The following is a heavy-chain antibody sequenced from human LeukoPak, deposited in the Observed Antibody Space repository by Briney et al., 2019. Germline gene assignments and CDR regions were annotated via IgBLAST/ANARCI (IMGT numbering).Heavy chain of an antibody. CDR3: ARRGDVRWLQLKNFDY. Sequence: KPSETLSLTCTVSGGSISSSSYYWGWIRQPPGKGLEWIGSIYYSGSTYYNPSLKSRVTISVDTSKNQFSLKLSSVTAADTAVYYCARRGDVRWLQLKNFDYWGQGTLVTVSS. CDR2: IYYSGST. V-gene: IGHV4-39*01. J-gene: IGHJ4*02. D-gene: IGHD5-24*01. CDR1: GGSISSSSYY.